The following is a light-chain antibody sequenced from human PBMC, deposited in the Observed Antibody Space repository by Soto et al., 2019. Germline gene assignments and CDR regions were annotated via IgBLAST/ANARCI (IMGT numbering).Light chain of an antibody. CDR2: DVS. Sequence: QSALTQPRSVSGSPGQSVTISCTGTSSDVGGYTYVSWYQQHPGKAPKLMIYDVSKRPSGVPDRFSGSKSGNTASLTISGLQAEDEADYYCCSYAGRYTFVFGTETKLTVL. V-gene: IGLV2-11*01. CDR3: CSYAGRYTFV. CDR1: SSDVGGYTY. J-gene: IGLJ1*01.